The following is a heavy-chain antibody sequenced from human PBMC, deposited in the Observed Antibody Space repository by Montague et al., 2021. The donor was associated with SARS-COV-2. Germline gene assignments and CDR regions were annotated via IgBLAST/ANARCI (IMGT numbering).Heavy chain of an antibody. Sequence: TLSLTCTVSGGSISSGGYYWSWIRQHPGKGLEWIGYIYYSGSTYYNPSLKSRVTISVDTSKNQFSLKLSSVTAADTAVYYCARVSVEMATMGVYYYYGMDVWGQGTTVTFSS. D-gene: IGHD5-24*01. J-gene: IGHJ6*02. V-gene: IGHV4-31*03. CDR3: ARVSVEMATMGVYYYYGMDV. CDR1: GGSISSGGYY. CDR2: IYYSGST.